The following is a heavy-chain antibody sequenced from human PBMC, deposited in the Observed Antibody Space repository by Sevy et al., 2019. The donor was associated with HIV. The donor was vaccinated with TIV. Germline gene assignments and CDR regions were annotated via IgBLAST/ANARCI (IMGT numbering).Heavy chain of an antibody. CDR1: GGSINRTTFY. CDR3: ARQKDDGLRFLEWLPYEFDH. CDR2: IYYSGST. J-gene: IGHJ4*02. D-gene: IGHD3-3*01. Sequence: SETLSLTCTVSGGSINRTTFYWGWIRQPPGKGLDWIGSIYYSGSTYYNPSLKSRVTISVDTSKNQFSLKLSSVTAADTAVYYCARQKDDGLRFLEWLPYEFDHWGQGTLVTVSS. V-gene: IGHV4-39*01.